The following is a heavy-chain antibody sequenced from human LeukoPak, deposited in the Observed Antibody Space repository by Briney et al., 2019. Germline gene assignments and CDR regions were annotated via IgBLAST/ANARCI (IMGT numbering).Heavy chain of an antibody. V-gene: IGHV3-23*01. J-gene: IGHJ6*02. CDR1: GFTFNSYA. D-gene: IGHD2-15*01. CDR2: IGGSGVST. CDR3: AKDPYCSGGTCYGMDV. Sequence: GGSLRLSCAASGFTFNSYAMSWVRQAPGKGLEWISTIGGSGVSTYYADSVKGRFTISRDNSKNTLYLQMNSLRAEDTAVYYCAKDPYCSGGTCYGMDVWGQGTTVTVSS.